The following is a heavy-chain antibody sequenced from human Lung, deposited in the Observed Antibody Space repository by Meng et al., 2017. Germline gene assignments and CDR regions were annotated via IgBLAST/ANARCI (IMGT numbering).Heavy chain of an antibody. D-gene: IGHD4-11*01. CDR1: GGSFSYYY. CDR2: INHSGST. Sequence: VKREAWGRGLLKPSETLSLACSVFGGSFSYYYWSWIRQPPVKGLEWIGEINHSGSTNYNPSLESRATISVDTSQNNLSLKLSSVTAADSAVYYCARGPTTMAHDFDYWGQGTLVTVSS. V-gene: IGHV4-34*01. J-gene: IGHJ4*02. CDR3: ARGPTTMAHDFDY.